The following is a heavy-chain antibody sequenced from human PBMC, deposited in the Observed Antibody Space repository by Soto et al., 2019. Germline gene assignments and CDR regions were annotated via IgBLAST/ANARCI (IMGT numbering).Heavy chain of an antibody. V-gene: IGHV5-51*01. CDR1: GYSFTSYW. J-gene: IGHJ6*02. Sequence: PGESLKISCKGSGYSFTSYWIGWVRQMPGKGLEWMGIIYPGDSDTRYSPSFQGQVTISADKSISTAYLQWSSLKASDTAMYYCARLGFYYYDSIGYHSLDYYYGMDVWGQGTTVTVSS. D-gene: IGHD3-22*01. CDR2: IYPGDSDT. CDR3: ARLGFYYYDSIGYHSLDYYYGMDV.